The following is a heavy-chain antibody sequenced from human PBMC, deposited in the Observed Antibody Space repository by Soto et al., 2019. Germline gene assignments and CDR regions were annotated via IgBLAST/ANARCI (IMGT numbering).Heavy chain of an antibody. Sequence: SETLSLTCTVSGGSVSSGTYDWNWIRQSPGKGLEWIGYISNTGSTDHNPSFESRVTISVDTSKNQFSLTLRSVTAADTAVYFCSRGPLYYANTIGYYYRGPFDYWGQGSLVTVSS. D-gene: IGHD3-22*01. CDR2: ISNTGST. CDR1: GGSVSSGTYD. CDR3: SRGPLYYANTIGYYYRGPFDY. V-gene: IGHV4-61*01. J-gene: IGHJ4*02.